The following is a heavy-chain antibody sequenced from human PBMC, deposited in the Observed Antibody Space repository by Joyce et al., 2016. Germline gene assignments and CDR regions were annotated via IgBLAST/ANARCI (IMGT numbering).Heavy chain of an antibody. V-gene: IGHV5-51*01. CDR1: GYSFTRYW. CDR2: IYPADSDT. D-gene: IGHD3-22*01. J-gene: IGHJ4*02. CDR3: ARRDSSGYYNYNY. Sequence: EVQLVQSGAEVKKPGESLKISCQGSGYSFTRYWIGWVRQMPGIGLERKGIIYPADSDTRYSPYFQGQVTMSVDKSLSTAYLQWSSLKASDTAVYYCARRDSSGYYNYNYWGQGTLVTVSS.